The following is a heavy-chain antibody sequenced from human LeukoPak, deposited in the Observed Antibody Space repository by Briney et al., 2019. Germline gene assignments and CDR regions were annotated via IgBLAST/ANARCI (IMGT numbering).Heavy chain of an antibody. J-gene: IGHJ4*02. V-gene: IGHV5-51*01. CDR2: IYPGDPDT. CDR3: ARQDTAMVTRPFDY. Sequence: WXXXXXGXGLEWMGIIYPGDPDTRYSPSFQGQVTISADKSISTAYLQWSSLKASDTAMYYCARQDTAMVTRPFDYWGQGTLVTVSS. D-gene: IGHD5-18*01.